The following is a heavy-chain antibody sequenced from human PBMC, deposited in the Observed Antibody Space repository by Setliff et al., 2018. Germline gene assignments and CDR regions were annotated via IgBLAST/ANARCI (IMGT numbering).Heavy chain of an antibody. CDR1: GFSITSGYY. D-gene: IGHD3-3*01. Sequence: KTSETLSLTCAVSGFSITSGYYWGWIRQAPGKGLEWIGSLYHSGSTNYNPSLKSRVTISVDTSKKQFSLKLSSVTAADTAVYYCARAAGSRKYNFWSGYQPWGQGTLVTVSS. CDR3: ARAAGSRKYNFWSGYQP. V-gene: IGHV4-38-2*01. J-gene: IGHJ4*02. CDR2: LYHSGST.